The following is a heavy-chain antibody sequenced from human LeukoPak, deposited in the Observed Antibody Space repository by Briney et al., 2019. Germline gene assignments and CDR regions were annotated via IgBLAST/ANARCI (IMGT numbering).Heavy chain of an antibody. Sequence: GGSLRLSCAASGFTFSSYAIHWVRQAPGKGLEWVAVISYDGSNKYYADSVKGRFTISRDNSKNTLYLQMNNLRADDTAVYYCARHGSGEIDYWGQGTLVTVSS. V-gene: IGHV3-30-3*01. CDR1: GFTFSSYA. J-gene: IGHJ4*02. D-gene: IGHD3-10*01. CDR2: ISYDGSNK. CDR3: ARHGSGEIDY.